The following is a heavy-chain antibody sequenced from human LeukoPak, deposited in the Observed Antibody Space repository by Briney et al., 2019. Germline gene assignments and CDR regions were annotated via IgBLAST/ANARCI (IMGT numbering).Heavy chain of an antibody. J-gene: IGHJ4*02. V-gene: IGHV3-33*01. Sequence: GRSLRLSCAACGFTFSSYGLHWVRQAPGKGLERVAVIWYDGNKKYYADSVKGRFTISRDNSKNTLYLQMNRLRAEDTAVYYCARGQLLFDYWGQGTLVTVSS. D-gene: IGHD2-2*01. CDR1: GFTFSSYG. CDR3: ARGQLLFDY. CDR2: IWYDGNKK.